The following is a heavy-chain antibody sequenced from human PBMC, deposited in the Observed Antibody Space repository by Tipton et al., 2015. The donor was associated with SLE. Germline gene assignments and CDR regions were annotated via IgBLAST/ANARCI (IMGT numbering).Heavy chain of an antibody. D-gene: IGHD3-22*01. Sequence: TLSLTCTVSGGSISSSSYYWSWIRQPPGKGLEWIGYIYYSGNTNYNPSLKSRVTISVDTSKNQFSLKLSSVTAADTAVYYCARDLYYYDSSKGYWGQGTLVTVSS. V-gene: IGHV4-61*01. CDR2: IYYSGNT. CDR3: ARDLYYYDSSKGY. J-gene: IGHJ4*02. CDR1: GGSISSSSYY.